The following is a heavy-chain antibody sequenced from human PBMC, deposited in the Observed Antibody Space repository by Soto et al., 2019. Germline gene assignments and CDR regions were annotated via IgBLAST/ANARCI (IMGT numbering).Heavy chain of an antibody. Sequence: SETLSLSCTVSGGSISSYYWSWIRQPPGKGLEWIGYIYYSGSTNYNPSLKSRVTISVDTSKNQFSLKLSSVTAADTAVYYCASGPYSSSWYAPPGNYYYSYMDVWGKGTTVTVSS. J-gene: IGHJ6*03. D-gene: IGHD6-13*01. CDR2: IYYSGST. V-gene: IGHV4-59*08. CDR3: ASGPYSSSWYAPPGNYYYSYMDV. CDR1: GGSISSYY.